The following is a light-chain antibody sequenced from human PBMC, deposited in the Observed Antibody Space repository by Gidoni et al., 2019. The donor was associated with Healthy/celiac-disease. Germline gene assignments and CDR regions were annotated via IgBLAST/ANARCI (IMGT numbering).Light chain of an antibody. CDR3: QQYGSSPRT. CDR2: GAS. Sequence: EIVFTHSPGTLSLSTGERATLSCRASQSVSSSYLAWYQQKPGQAPRLLIYGASSRATGIPDRFSGSGSGTDFTLTISRLEPEDFAVYYCQQYGSSPRTFGQGTKVEIK. CDR1: QSVSSSY. J-gene: IGKJ1*01. V-gene: IGKV3-20*01.